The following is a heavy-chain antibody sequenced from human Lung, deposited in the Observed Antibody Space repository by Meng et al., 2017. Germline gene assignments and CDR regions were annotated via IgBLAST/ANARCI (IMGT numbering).Heavy chain of an antibody. CDR3: ARRGLWLDPQNFDY. CDR1: GGSSSSSNW. J-gene: IGHJ4*02. Sequence: APGTFKPSASPPRTAAASGGSSSSSNWWSWVRQPPGKGLEWSGEIYHSGSTNYNPYLKSRVTISVDKSKNQFSLKLSSVTAADTAVYYCARRGLWLDPQNFDYWGQGTLVTVSS. CDR2: IYHSGST. V-gene: IGHV4-4*02. D-gene: IGHD6-19*01.